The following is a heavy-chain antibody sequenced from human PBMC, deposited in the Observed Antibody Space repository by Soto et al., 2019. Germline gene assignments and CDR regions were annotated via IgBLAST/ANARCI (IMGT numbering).Heavy chain of an antibody. CDR1: GFTFSIYS. D-gene: IGHD1-1*01. CDR2: ISSSSSYI. J-gene: IGHJ6*02. Sequence: RVSRRLSCTDSGFTFSIYSINCVRQAQGKGLEWVSSISSSSSYIYYADSVKGRFTISRDNAKNSLYLQMNSLRAEDTAVYYCARGAGTTTYYYYGMDVWGQGTTVTVSS. V-gene: IGHV3-21*01. CDR3: ARGAGTTTYYYYGMDV.